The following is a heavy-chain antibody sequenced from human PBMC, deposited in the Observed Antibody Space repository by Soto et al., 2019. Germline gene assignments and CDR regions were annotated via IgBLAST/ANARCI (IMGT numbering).Heavy chain of an antibody. V-gene: IGHV1-18*01. J-gene: IGHJ4*02. Sequence: GASLKVSCKASGYTFTSYGISWVRQAPGQGLEWMGWMSAYNGNTNYAQKLQGRVTMTRDTSTSTAYMGLRSLRSDDTAAYYCARDQYPNFDYWGQGSLVTVSS. CDR1: GYTFTSYG. CDR2: MSAYNGNT. CDR3: ARDQYPNFDY.